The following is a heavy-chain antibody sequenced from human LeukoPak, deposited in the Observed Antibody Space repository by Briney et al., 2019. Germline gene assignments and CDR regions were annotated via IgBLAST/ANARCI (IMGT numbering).Heavy chain of an antibody. V-gene: IGHV4-59*01. Sequence: SETLSLTCTVSGGSISSYYWSWIRQPPGKGLEWIGYIYYSGSTNYNPSLKSRVTISVDTSKNQFSLKLSSVTAADTAVYYCARPHGGSYLTDYWGQGTLVTVSS. J-gene: IGHJ4*02. CDR3: ARPHGGSYLTDY. D-gene: IGHD1-26*01. CDR2: IYYSGST. CDR1: GGSISSYY.